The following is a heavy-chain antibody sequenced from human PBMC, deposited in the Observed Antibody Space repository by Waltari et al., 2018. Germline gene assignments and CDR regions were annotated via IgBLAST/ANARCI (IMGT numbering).Heavy chain of an antibody. J-gene: IGHJ4*02. D-gene: IGHD3-22*01. CDR3: AKDGGTIAYYYDSSGYLY. V-gene: IGHV3-23*01. Sequence: EVQLLESGGGLVQPGGSLRLSCAASGFTFSSYAMSWVRQAPGKGLEWVSAISGSGGSTYYADSVTGRFTISRDNSKNTLYLQMNSLRAEDTAVYYCAKDGGTIAYYYDSSGYLYWGQGTLVTVSS. CDR2: ISGSGGST. CDR1: GFTFSSYA.